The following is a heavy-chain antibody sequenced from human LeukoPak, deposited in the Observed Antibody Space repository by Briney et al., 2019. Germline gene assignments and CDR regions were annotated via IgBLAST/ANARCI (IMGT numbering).Heavy chain of an antibody. D-gene: IGHD3-10*01. CDR1: GFSVSSYW. V-gene: IGHV3-74*01. Sequence: GGSLRLSCATSGFSVSSYWLHWVRQSPAKGLVWVSRVNGNGRSTSYADSVKGRFTISRDNAEKSLFLQMTSLRVEDTAIYYCARGLYGSGRRSLMAYWGPGTLVAVSS. J-gene: IGHJ4*02. CDR3: ARGLYGSGRRSLMAY. CDR2: VNGNGRST.